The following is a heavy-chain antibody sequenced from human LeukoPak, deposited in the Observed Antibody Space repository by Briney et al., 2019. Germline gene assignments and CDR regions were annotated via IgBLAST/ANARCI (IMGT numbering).Heavy chain of an antibody. D-gene: IGHD6-13*01. J-gene: IGHJ6*02. V-gene: IGHV1-18*01. CDR3: ARGGAAALDV. CDR1: GYIFSNYG. Sequence: ASVKVSCKASGYIFSNYGINWVRQAPGQGLEWMGWISANNGDTNCAQKFQGRVTMTINTSTSTAYMELNSLTSEDTAVYYCARGGAAALDVWGQGTTVTVSS. CDR2: ISANNGDT.